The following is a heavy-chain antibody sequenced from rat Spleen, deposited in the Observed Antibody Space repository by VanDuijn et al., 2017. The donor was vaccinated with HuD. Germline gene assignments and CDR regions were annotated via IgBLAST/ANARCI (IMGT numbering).Heavy chain of an antibody. J-gene: IGHJ2*01. CDR1: GFSLISYA. CDR2: IWGDGST. CDR3: ARWEGITGDY. D-gene: IGHD1-11*01. Sequence: QVQLKESGPGLVQSSQTLSLTCTVSGFSLISYAVNWVRQPPGKGLEWMGGIWGDGSTKYNSALNSRLSISRDTSKSQVLLKMNSLQTEDTAMYFCARWEGITGDYWGQGVMVTVSS. V-gene: IGHV2-15*01.